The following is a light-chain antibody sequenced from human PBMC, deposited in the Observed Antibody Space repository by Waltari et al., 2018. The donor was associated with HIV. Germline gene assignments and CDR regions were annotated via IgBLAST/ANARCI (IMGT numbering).Light chain of an antibody. CDR3: YSTDSSGNHRV. Sequence: SYELTQPPSVSVSPGQTARITCSGDALPKKYPYWYQQKSGQAPVLVIYEDSKRPSAIPERFSGSSSGTMATLTISGAQVEDEADYYCYSTDSSGNHRVFGGGTKLTVL. CDR2: EDS. J-gene: IGLJ3*02. CDR1: ALPKKY. V-gene: IGLV3-10*01.